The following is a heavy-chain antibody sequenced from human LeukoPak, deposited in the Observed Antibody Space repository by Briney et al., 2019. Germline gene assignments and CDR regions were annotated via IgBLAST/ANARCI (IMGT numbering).Heavy chain of an antibody. D-gene: IGHD4/OR15-4a*01. CDR3: ARQNGAGWFIDH. J-gene: IGHJ4*02. CDR1: GGSLSTTNYY. Sequence: PSETLSLTCAVSGGSLSTTNYYGGWIRQPPGQGLEWIGSIYYSGSTYYNPSLESRVTMSVDTSKNQFSLKMTSVTAADTAVYYCARQNGAGWFIDHWGQGTLVTVSS. CDR2: IYYSGST. V-gene: IGHV4-39*01.